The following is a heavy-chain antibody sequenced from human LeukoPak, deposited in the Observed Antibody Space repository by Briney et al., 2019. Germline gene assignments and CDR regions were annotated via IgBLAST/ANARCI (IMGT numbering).Heavy chain of an antibody. D-gene: IGHD2-2*01. CDR3: ARVASCSSTSCFFSMDV. CDR1: GGTFSSYA. J-gene: IGHJ6*04. CDR2: IVPIFGTA. V-gene: IGHV1-69*05. Sequence: GASVKVSCKASGGTFSSYAISWVRHAPGQGLEWMGGIVPIFGTANYAQKFQGRVTITTDESTSTAYMELSSLRSEDTAVYYCARVASCSSTSCFFSMDVWGKGTTVTVSS.